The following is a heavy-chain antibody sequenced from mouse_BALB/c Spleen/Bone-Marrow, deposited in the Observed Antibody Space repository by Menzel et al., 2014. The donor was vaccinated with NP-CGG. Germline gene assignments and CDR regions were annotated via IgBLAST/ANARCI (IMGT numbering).Heavy chain of an antibody. D-gene: IGHD1-1*01. CDR2: INPDSSTI. CDR1: GFDFSSYW. V-gene: IGHV4-1*02. J-gene: IGHJ1*01. Sequence: EVQVEESGGGLVQPGGSLKLSCAASGFDFSSYWMSWVRQAPGKGLEWIGEINPDSSTINYTPSLKDKFIISRDNAKNTLYLQMSKVRSEDTALYYCARLNYYGNLFVWGAGTTVTVSS. CDR3: ARLNYYGNLFV.